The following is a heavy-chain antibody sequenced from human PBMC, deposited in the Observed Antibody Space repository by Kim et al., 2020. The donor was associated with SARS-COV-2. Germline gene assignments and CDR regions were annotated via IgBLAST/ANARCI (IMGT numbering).Heavy chain of an antibody. CDR1: GGTFSSYT. CDR3: ARVGGYSYGLGAFDI. J-gene: IGHJ3*02. D-gene: IGHD5-18*01. CDR2: IIPILGIA. V-gene: IGHV1-69*02. Sequence: SVKVSCKASGGTFSSYTISWVRQAPGQGLEWMGRIIPILGIANYAQKFQGRVTITADKSTSTAYMELSSLRSEDTAVYYCARVGGYSYGLGAFDIWGQGTMVTVSS.